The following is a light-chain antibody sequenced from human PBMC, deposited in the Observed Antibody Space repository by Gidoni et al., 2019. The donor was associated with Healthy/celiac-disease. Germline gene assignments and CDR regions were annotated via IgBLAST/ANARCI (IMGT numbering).Light chain of an antibody. CDR1: SSDVGGYNH. Sequence: QSALTQPASVSGSTGQSINISCTGTSSDVGGYNHVSWYQQHPGKAPKLMSYDVSNRPSGVSNRFSGSKSGNTASLTISGLQAEDEADYYCSSYTSSSTVVFGGGTKLTVL. J-gene: IGLJ2*01. V-gene: IGLV2-14*03. CDR2: DVS. CDR3: SSYTSSSTVV.